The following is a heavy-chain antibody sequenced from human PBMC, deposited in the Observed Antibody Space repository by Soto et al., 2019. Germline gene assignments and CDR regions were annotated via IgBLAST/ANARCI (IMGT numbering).Heavy chain of an antibody. J-gene: IGHJ4*02. CDR3: TTAHPRGPDY. D-gene: IGHD5-12*01. V-gene: IGHV3-15*01. CDR2: IKSKTDGGTI. CDR1: GLTFSNAW. Sequence: GGSLRLSCAASGLTFSNAWMNWVRQAPGKGLEWVGQIKSKTDGGTIFYPAPVKGRFIISRGDSTNTLYLQMNSLKTEDTAAYYCTTAHPRGPDYWGQGTLVTVSS.